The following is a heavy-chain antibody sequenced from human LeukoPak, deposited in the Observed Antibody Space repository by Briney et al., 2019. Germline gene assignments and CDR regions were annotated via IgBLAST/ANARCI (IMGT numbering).Heavy chain of an antibody. Sequence: ASVKVSCKASGYTFTSYGISWVRQAPGQGLEWMGWISAYNGNTNYAQKLQGRVTMTTDTSTSTAYMELRSLRSDDTAVYYCARESYSSSWPYFDYWGQGTLVTVSS. CDR3: ARESYSSSWPYFDY. CDR1: GYTFTSYG. V-gene: IGHV1-18*01. D-gene: IGHD6-13*01. CDR2: ISAYNGNT. J-gene: IGHJ4*02.